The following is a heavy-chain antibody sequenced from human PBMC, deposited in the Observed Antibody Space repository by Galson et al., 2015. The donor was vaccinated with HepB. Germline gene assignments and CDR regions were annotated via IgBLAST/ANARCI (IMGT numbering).Heavy chain of an antibody. Sequence: SVKVSCKASGYTFTSYAMHWVRQAPGQRLEWMGWINAGNGNTKYSQKFQGRVTITRDTSASTAYMELSSLRSEDTAVYYCARIYDSSGYYFPGYRTKYYFDYWGQGTLVTVSS. V-gene: IGHV1-3*01. CDR3: ARIYDSSGYYFPGYRTKYYFDY. CDR1: GYTFTSYA. CDR2: INAGNGNT. D-gene: IGHD3-22*01. J-gene: IGHJ4*02.